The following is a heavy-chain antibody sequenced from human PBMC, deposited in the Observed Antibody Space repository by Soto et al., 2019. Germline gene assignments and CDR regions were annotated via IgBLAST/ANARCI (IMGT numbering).Heavy chain of an antibody. Sequence: GGSLRLSCAASGFTFDDYAMHWVRQAPGKGLEWVSGISWNSGSIGYADSVKGRFTISRDNAKNSLYLQMNSLRAEDTALYYCEKGGITGTDAFDIWGQGTMVTVSS. CDR2: ISWNSGSI. J-gene: IGHJ3*02. D-gene: IGHD1-20*01. CDR1: GFTFDDYA. V-gene: IGHV3-9*01. CDR3: EKGGITGTDAFDI.